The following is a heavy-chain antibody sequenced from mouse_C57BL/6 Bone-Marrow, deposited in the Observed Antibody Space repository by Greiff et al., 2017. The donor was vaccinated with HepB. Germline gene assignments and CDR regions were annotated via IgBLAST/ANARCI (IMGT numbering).Heavy chain of an antibody. D-gene: IGHD2-12*01. V-gene: IGHV1-55*01. Sequence: QVQLQQPGAELVKPGASVKMSCKASGYTFTSYWITWVKQRPGQGLEWIGDIYPGSGSTNYNEKFKSKATLTVYTSSSTAYMQLSSLTSEDSAVYYCARWALRRRIQLAMDYWGQGTSVTVSS. J-gene: IGHJ4*01. CDR2: IYPGSGST. CDR1: GYTFTSYW. CDR3: ARWALRRRIQLAMDY.